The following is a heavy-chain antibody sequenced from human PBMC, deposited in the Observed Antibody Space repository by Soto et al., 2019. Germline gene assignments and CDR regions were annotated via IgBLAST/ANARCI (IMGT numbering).Heavy chain of an antibody. J-gene: IGHJ6*02. CDR2: INPYSGNT. CDR1: GYIFVNYG. D-gene: IGHD3-16*01. CDR3: AMVDNYVTPTTQDV. Sequence: QVQLVQSGDEVRKPGTSVTVSCKASGYIFVNYGIAWVRQAPGQGLEWMAWINPYSGNTHYASKVQGRLTMTTDTSTSTAYMDLGSLTSDDTAVYYCAMVDNYVTPTTQDVWGQGTTVTVSS. V-gene: IGHV1-18*01.